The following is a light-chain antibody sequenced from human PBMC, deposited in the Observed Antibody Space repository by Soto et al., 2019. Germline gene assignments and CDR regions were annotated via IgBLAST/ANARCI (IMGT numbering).Light chain of an antibody. V-gene: IGKV3-20*01. CDR3: QQYGSSPFT. Sequence: ENVLTQSPGTLSLSPGERATLSCRAGQSVRNNYLAWYRQRPGQIPTLLIFGASARATGIPDRFSGSGSGKDFTLTISRLEPEDIAVYYWQQYGSSPFTFGPGTKVEIK. CDR1: QSVRNNY. CDR2: GAS. J-gene: IGKJ3*01.